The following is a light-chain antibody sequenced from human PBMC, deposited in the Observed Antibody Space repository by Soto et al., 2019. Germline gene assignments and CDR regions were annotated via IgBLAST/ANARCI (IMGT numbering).Light chain of an antibody. J-gene: IGKJ4*01. CDR3: QQYNKWPPLT. V-gene: IGKV3-15*01. Sequence: EIVMTQSPATLSVSPGERATVSCSASQSVSRNLAWYQQKPGQAPRLLIYGASSRATGIPVRFSGSGSGTEFTLTISSLQSEDFAVYYCQQYNKWPPLTFGGGTKVDIK. CDR1: QSVSRN. CDR2: GAS.